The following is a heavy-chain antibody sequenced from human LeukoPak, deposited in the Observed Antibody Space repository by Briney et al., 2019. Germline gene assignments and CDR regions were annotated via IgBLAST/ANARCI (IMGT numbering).Heavy chain of an antibody. CDR3: ARDYTVALGTTPYFQH. CDR2: INTNTGNP. V-gene: IGHV7-4-1*02. CDR1: GYIFSIYA. J-gene: IGHJ1*01. D-gene: IGHD1-7*01. Sequence: ASVKVSCKASGYIFSIYAMIWVRQAPGQGLEFMGWINTNTGNPTYAQGFTGRFVFSLDTSVSTAYLQIRSLKAEDTAVYYCARDYTVALGTTPYFQHWGQGTLVTVSS.